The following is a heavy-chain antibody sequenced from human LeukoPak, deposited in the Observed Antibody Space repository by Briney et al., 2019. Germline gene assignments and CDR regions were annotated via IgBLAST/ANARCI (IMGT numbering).Heavy chain of an antibody. V-gene: IGHV1-2*02. D-gene: IGHD2-2*01. CDR3: AREVPAAIRDWFDP. CDR2: INPNSGGT. J-gene: IGHJ5*02. Sequence: GAAVKVSCKASGYTFTGYYMRWGRQAPGQRLGWMGWINPNSGGTKYAQNFRGGGAMTRDTSISTAYMEVSRLRSDDTAVYYCAREVPAAIRDWFDPWGQGTLVTVSS. CDR1: GYTFTGYY.